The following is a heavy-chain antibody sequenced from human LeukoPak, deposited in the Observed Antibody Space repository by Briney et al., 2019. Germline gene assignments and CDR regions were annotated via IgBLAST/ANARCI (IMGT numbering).Heavy chain of an antibody. CDR1: GYSISSGYY. CDR3: ARGGPNSSGWRIDY. Sequence: PSETLPLTCTVSGYSISSGYYWGWIRQPPGKGLEWIGSIYHSGSTYYNPSLKSRVTISVDTSKNQFSLKLSSVTAADTAVYYCARGGPNSSGWRIDYWGQGTLVTVSS. D-gene: IGHD6-19*01. V-gene: IGHV4-38-2*02. CDR2: IYHSGST. J-gene: IGHJ4*02.